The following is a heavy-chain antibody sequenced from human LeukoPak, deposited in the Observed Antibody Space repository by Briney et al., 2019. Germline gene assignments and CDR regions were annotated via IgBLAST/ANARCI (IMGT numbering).Heavy chain of an antibody. CDR2: ISGGGSGT. Sequence: GGSLRLSCAVSGITLSNYGMSWVRQAPGKGLEWVSGISGGGSGTYYADSVKGRFTISRDNSKNTLYLQMNSLRAEDTAVYYFAKVQSTSWQNAFWGKGTLVTVSS. D-gene: IGHD6-13*01. CDR3: AKVQSTSWQNAF. V-gene: IGHV3-23*01. J-gene: IGHJ4*02. CDR1: GITLSNYG.